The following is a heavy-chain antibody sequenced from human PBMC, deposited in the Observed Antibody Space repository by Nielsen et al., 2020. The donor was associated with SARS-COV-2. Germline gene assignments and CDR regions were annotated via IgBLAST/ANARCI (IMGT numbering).Heavy chain of an antibody. CDR3: AREGRNLPLDY. CDR1: GFTFSDYY. V-gene: IGHV3-11*05. CDR2: ITSSSTYT. Sequence: GESLKISCVGSGFTFSDYYMSWVRQAPGKGLEWVSYITSSSTYTNYADSVKSRFTISRDNAKNSLSLQMNSLRVEDTAVYYCAREGRNLPLDYWGQGTLVTVSS. J-gene: IGHJ4*02.